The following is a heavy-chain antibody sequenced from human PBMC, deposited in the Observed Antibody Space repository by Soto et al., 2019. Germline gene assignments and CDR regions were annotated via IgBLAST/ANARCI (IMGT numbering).Heavy chain of an antibody. CDR2: ISNTGGGT. CDR1: GFTFNNYA. V-gene: IGHV3-23*01. Sequence: EVQLLDSGGGLVQPGGSLGLSCAASGFTFNNYAMNWVRQAPGMGLEWVATISNTGGGTYYADSVKGRFTISRDNSKNTLYLQMSSLRVEDTAVYYCAKYRLAGNVDYWGQGTQVTVSS. CDR3: AKYRLAGNVDY. D-gene: IGHD2-8*01. J-gene: IGHJ4*02.